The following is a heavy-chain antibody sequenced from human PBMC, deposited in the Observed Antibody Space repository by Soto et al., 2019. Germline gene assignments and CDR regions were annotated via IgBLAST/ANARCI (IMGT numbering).Heavy chain of an antibody. CDR1: GYTFTGYY. J-gene: IGHJ6*02. D-gene: IGHD3-10*01. Sequence: ASVKVSRKASGYTFTGYYMHWVRQAPGQGVEGMGWINPNSGGTNYAQKFQGWVTMTRDTSISTAYMELSRLRSDDTAVYYCARGPFYGSGSTLYYYYGMDVWGQGTTVTVSS. V-gene: IGHV1-2*04. CDR3: ARGPFYGSGSTLYYYYGMDV. CDR2: INPNSGGT.